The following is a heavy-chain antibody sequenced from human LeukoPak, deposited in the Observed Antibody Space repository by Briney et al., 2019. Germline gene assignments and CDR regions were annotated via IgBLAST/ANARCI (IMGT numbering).Heavy chain of an antibody. CDR3: ARAHVGDVVVLT. Sequence: PSQTLSLTCTVSGGSISSGSYYWRWIRQPAGKGLEWIVRIYTSGSTNYNPSLTSRVTISVDTSKNQFSLKLSSVTAADTAVYYCARAHVGDVVVLTWGQGTLVTVSS. J-gene: IGHJ5*02. CDR1: GGSISSGSYY. V-gene: IGHV4-61*02. D-gene: IGHD3-16*01. CDR2: IYTSGST.